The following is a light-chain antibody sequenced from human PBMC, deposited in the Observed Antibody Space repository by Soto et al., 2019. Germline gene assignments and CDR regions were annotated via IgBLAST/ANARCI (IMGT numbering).Light chain of an antibody. V-gene: IGKV3-11*01. CDR2: DAS. CDR3: QQRSDWPLT. J-gene: IGKJ4*01. Sequence: EIVLTQSPTTLSLSPGERATLSCRASQSVSSYFAWYQQKPGQAPRLLIYDASTSAAVIPARFSGSGSGTDFTLTISSLEPEDFAVYYCQQRSDWPLTFGGGTKVEIK. CDR1: QSVSSY.